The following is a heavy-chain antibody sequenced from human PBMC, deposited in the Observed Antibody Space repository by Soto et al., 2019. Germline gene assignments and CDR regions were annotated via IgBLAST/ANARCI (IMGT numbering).Heavy chain of an antibody. CDR3: ARVRDILTGYYSHYYYYMDV. CDR2: INHSGST. Sequence: SETLSLTCAVYGGSFSGYYWSWIRQPPGKGLEWIGEINHSGSTNYNPSLKSRVTISVDTSKNQFSLKLSSVTAADTAVYYCARVRDILTGYYSHYYYYMDVWGKGTTVTVSS. CDR1: GGSFSGYY. V-gene: IGHV4-34*01. J-gene: IGHJ6*03. D-gene: IGHD3-9*01.